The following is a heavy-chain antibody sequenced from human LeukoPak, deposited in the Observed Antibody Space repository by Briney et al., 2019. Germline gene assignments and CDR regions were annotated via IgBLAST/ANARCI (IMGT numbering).Heavy chain of an antibody. CDR2: VKSKTDGGAT. V-gene: IGHV3-15*01. CDR1: GFTFSNAW. J-gene: IGHJ4*02. D-gene: IGHD1-7*01. Sequence: PGGSLRLSCAASGFTFSNAWMSWVRQAPGKGLEWVGRVKSKTDGGATDYAAPVKGRFTISRDDSKNTLYLQMNSLKTEDTAVYYCTTDFPTGTTLLWGQGTLVTVSS. CDR3: TTDFPTGTTLL.